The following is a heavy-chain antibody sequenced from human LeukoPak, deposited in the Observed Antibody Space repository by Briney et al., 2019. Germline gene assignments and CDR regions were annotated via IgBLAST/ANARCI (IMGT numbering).Heavy chain of an antibody. CDR1: GFTFSNYW. V-gene: IGHV3-7*05. CDR2: INQDESGK. Sequence: GGSLRLSCVVSGFTFSNYWMSWVRQAPGKGLEWVANINQDESGKYYVDSVKGRFTISRVNAKNSLFLQMNSLRVEDTAVYYCARDNSGPYNWGQGTLVTVSS. CDR3: ARDNSGPYN. J-gene: IGHJ4*02. D-gene: IGHD1-26*01.